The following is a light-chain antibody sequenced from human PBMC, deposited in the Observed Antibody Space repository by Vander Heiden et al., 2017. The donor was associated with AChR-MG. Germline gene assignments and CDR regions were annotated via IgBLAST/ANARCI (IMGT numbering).Light chain of an antibody. CDR2: SNN. J-gene: IGLJ1*01. Sequence: QSVLTQPPSASGTPGQRVTISCSGSSSNIGSNTVNWYQQHPGTAPKLLIYSNNQRPSGVPDRFSGSKSGTSASLTISGLQSEDEADYYCAAWDDSLNGSVFGTGTKVTVL. CDR3: AAWDDSLNGSV. V-gene: IGLV1-44*01. CDR1: SSNIGSNT.